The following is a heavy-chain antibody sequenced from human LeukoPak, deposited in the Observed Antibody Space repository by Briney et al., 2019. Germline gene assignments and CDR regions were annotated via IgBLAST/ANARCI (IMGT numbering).Heavy chain of an antibody. J-gene: IGHJ5*01. V-gene: IGHV3-23*01. CDR2: ISGSGGNT. Sequence: GGSLRLSCAASGFTFSSYCMSWVRQAPGKGLEWVSIISGSGGNTYYADSVKGRFTISRDNSKNTLYLQMNSLRAEDTAVYYCARGGRDSNWFDSWGQGTLVTVSS. CDR3: ARGGRDSNWFDS. D-gene: IGHD1-26*01. CDR1: GFTFSSYC.